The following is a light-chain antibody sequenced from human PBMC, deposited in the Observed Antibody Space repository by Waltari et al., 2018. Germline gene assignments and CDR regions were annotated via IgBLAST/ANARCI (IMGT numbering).Light chain of an antibody. CDR3: MQTLQTPFT. Sequence: DIVMTQSPLSLPVTPGEPASISCRSSQSLLHSNGNTYLHWFLQKPGQPPRLLIYRISNRFSGVPDRFSGSGSGTDFILKISRVEAEDVGVYYCMQTLQTPFTFGPGTKLDIK. CDR1: QSLLHSNGNTY. V-gene: IGKV2D-29*01. J-gene: IGKJ3*01. CDR2: RIS.